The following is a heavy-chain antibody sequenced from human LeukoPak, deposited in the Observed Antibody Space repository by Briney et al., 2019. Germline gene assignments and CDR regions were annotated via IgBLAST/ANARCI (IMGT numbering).Heavy chain of an antibody. D-gene: IGHD3-16*01. J-gene: IGHJ4*02. CDR2: ISYDGSNK. CDR1: GFTFSSYA. V-gene: IGHV3-30-3*01. CDR3: GRDGGKAGVGRVFDY. Sequence: GGSLRLSCAASGFTFSSYAMHWVRQAPGKGLEWVAVISYDGSNKYYADSVKGRFTISRDNSKNTLYLQMNSLRAEDTAVYYCGRDGGKAGVGRVFDYGGREPWVTVSS.